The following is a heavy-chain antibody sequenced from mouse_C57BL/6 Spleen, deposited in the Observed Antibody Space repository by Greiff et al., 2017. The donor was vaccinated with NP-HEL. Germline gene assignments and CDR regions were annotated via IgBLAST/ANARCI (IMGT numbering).Heavy chain of an antibody. CDR1: GYTFTSYW. CDR3: ARNNYGSSYPSYWYFDV. CDR2: IYPGSGST. D-gene: IGHD1-1*01. J-gene: IGHJ1*03. Sequence: QVQLQQPGAELVKPGASVKMSCKASGYTFTSYWITWVKQRPGQGLEWIGDIYPGSGSTNYNEKFKSKATLTVDTSSSTAYMQLSSLTSEDSAVYYCARNNYGSSYPSYWYFDVWGTGTTVTVSS. V-gene: IGHV1-55*01.